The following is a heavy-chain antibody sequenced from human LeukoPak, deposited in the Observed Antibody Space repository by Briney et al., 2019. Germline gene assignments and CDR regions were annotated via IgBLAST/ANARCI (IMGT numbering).Heavy chain of an antibody. J-gene: IGHJ4*02. CDR1: GGTFSSYD. CDR2: ITPMFGTA. D-gene: IGHD4-23*01. V-gene: IGHV1-69*13. Sequence: SVKVSCKASGGTFSSYDISWVRQAPGQGLEWMGGITPMFGTAKYAQKFQGRVTITAAESMSTAYMELSSLRSEDTAVYYCARGWLAETTVVTPYNYWGQGTLVTVSS. CDR3: ARGWLAETTVVTPYNY.